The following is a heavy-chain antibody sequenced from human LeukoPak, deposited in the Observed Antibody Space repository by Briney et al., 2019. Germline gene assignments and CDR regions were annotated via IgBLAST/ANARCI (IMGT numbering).Heavy chain of an antibody. CDR3: AADQLWFGEFAFDY. Sequence: ASVKVSCKASGFTFTSSAMQWVRQARGQRLEWIGWIVVGSGNTNYAQKFQERVTITRDMSTSTAYMELSSLRSEDTAVYYCAADQLWFGEFAFDYWGQGTLVTVSS. J-gene: IGHJ4*02. CDR1: GFTFTSSA. D-gene: IGHD3-10*01. CDR2: IVVGSGNT. V-gene: IGHV1-58*02.